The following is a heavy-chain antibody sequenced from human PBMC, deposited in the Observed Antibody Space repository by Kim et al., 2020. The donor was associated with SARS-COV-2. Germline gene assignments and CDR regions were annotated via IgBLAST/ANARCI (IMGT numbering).Heavy chain of an antibody. J-gene: IGHJ6*02. CDR3: AGQHMETVLLWFGGLFSPSYYGMDV. Sequence: GGSLRLSCAASGFTFSSYSMNWVRQAPGKGLEWVSSISSSSSYIYYADSVKGRFTIPRDNAKNSLYLQMNSLRAEDTAVYYYAGQHMETVLLWFGGLFSPSYYGMDVRGQGTTDSVAS. D-gene: IGHD3-10*01. CDR2: ISSSSSYI. V-gene: IGHV3-21*01. CDR1: GFTFSSYS.